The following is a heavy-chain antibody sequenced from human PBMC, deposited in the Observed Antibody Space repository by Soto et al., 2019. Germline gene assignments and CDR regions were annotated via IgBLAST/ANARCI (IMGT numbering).Heavy chain of an antibody. Sequence: SETLSLTCSVSGGSISSGDYYWSWIRQPPGKGLEWIGYIFYSGSTYYNPSLESRVTISVDTSENQFSLKLRSVTAADTAVYYCAREANWNYELGNYFDYWGQGTLVTVSS. V-gene: IGHV4-30-4*01. CDR2: IFYSGST. CDR3: AREANWNYELGNYFDY. J-gene: IGHJ4*02. CDR1: GGSISSGDYY. D-gene: IGHD1-7*01.